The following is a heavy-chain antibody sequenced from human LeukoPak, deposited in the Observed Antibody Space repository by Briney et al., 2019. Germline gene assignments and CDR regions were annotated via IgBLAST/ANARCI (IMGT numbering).Heavy chain of an antibody. V-gene: IGHV4-39*07. J-gene: IGHJ4*02. Sequence: PSETLSLTCTVSGGSISSSSYYWGWIRQPPGKGLEWIGSIYYSGSTYYNPSLKSRVTISVDTSKNQFSLKLSSVTAADTAVYYCARNARGTDYWGQGTLVTVSS. CDR1: GGSISSSSYY. D-gene: IGHD1-1*01. CDR3: ARNARGTDY. CDR2: IYYSGST.